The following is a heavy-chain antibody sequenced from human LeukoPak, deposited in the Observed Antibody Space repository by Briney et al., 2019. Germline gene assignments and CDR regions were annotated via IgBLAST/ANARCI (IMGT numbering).Heavy chain of an antibody. V-gene: IGHV3-9*01. Sequence: GGSLRLSCAASGFTFDDYAMHWVRQAPGKGLEWASGISWNSGSIGYADSVKGRFTISRDNAKNSLYLQMNSLRAEDTALYYCAKDIDDSSGYYYGMDVWGQGTTVTVSS. CDR3: AKDIDDSSGYYYGMDV. J-gene: IGHJ6*02. D-gene: IGHD3-22*01. CDR1: GFTFDDYA. CDR2: ISWNSGSI.